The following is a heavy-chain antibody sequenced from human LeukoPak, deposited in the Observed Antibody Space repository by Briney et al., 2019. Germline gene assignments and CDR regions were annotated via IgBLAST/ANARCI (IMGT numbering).Heavy chain of an antibody. CDR3: ARPHYGDYEADDY. J-gene: IGHJ4*02. D-gene: IGHD4-17*01. V-gene: IGHV4-34*01. CDR1: GGSFSGYY. CDR2: INPTGGT. Sequence: SETLSLTCAVYGGSFSGYYWSWIRQPPGKGLEWIGDINPTGGTNYNPSLKSRVTISVDTSKNQFSLKLSSVTAADTAVYYCARPHYGDYEADDYWGQGTLVTVSS.